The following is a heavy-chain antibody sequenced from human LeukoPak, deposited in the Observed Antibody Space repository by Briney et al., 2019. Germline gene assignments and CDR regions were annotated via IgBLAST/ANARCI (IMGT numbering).Heavy chain of an antibody. J-gene: IGHJ3*01. CDR1: GYTFTSYG. CDR3: ARGVLRYFDWFSGGYDVFDF. CDR2: INTNNGNT. V-gene: IGHV1-18*01. Sequence: ASVKVSCKASGYTFTSYGISWVRQAPGQGLEWMGWINTNNGNTYYAQRFQGRVTMTTDTSTSTAYLDLRSLRSDDTALYYCARGVLRYFDWFSGGYDVFDFWGQGTMVTVSS. D-gene: IGHD3-9*01.